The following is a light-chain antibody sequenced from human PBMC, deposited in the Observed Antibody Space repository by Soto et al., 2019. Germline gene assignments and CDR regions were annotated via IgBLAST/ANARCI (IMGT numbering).Light chain of an antibody. Sequence: QSALTQPASVSGSPGQSITISCTGTSSDVGAYKYVSWYQQHADKALKLLIYEVSSRSSGISDRFSGSKSGNTASLTIIGLQAEDEADYYCSSYAGTSIPYVVFGGGTKLTVL. V-gene: IGLV2-14*01. CDR1: SSDVGAYKY. J-gene: IGLJ2*01. CDR2: EVS. CDR3: SSYAGTSIPYVV.